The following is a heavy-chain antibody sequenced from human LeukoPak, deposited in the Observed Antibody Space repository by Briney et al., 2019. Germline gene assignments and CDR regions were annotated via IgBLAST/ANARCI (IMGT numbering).Heavy chain of an antibody. D-gene: IGHD6-6*01. CDR2: ISGGGGTS. CDR1: GFTFSKSP. CDR3: AKDRTSSPGAY. V-gene: IGHV3-23*01. Sequence: PGGSLRLSCAASGFTFSKSPMSWARQAPGKGLEWVSGISGGGGTSYYAESVKGRFTISRDNSKNTLYLQMNSLRAEDTAVYYCAKDRTSSPGAYWGQGTLVTVSS. J-gene: IGHJ4*02.